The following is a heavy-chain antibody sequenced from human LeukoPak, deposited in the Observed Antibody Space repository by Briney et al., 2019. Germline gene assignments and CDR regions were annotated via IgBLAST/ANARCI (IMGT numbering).Heavy chain of an antibody. CDR3: ATTPPGAGTLFGY. J-gene: IGHJ4*02. CDR2: INHSGST. Sequence: ASETLSLTCAVYGXSFSGYYWSWIRQPPGKGLEWIGEINHSGSTNYNPSLKSRVTISVDTSKNQFSLKLNSVTAADTAVYYCATTPPGAGTLFGYWGQGTLVTVSS. V-gene: IGHV4-34*01. CDR1: GXSFSGYY. D-gene: IGHD2-15*01.